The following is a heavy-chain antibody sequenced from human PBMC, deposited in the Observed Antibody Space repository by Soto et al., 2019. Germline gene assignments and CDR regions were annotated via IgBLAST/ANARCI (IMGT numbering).Heavy chain of an antibody. J-gene: IGHJ6*02. CDR2: ISYDGSNK. D-gene: IGHD2-2*01. CDR1: GFTFSSYG. CDR3: AKDQGDIVVVPAADTKGYGMDV. Sequence: GGSLRLSCAASGFTFSSYGMHWVRQAPGKGLEWVAVISYDGSNKYYADSVKGRFTISRDNSKNTLYLQMNSLRAEDTAVYYCAKDQGDIVVVPAADTKGYGMDVWGQGTTVTVSS. V-gene: IGHV3-30*18.